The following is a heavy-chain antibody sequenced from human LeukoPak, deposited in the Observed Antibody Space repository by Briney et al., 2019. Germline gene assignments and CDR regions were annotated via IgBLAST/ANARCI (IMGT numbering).Heavy chain of an antibody. J-gene: IGHJ4*02. CDR3: ARSLGPYGDSFDY. V-gene: IGHV1-2*02. Sequence: ASANVSCKASGYTFTGYYMHWVRQAPGQGLEWMGWINPNSGGTNYAQKFQGRVTMTRDTSISTAYMELSRLRSDDTAVYYCARSLGPYGDSFDYWGQGTLVTVSS. CDR1: GYTFTGYY. D-gene: IGHD4-17*01. CDR2: INPNSGGT.